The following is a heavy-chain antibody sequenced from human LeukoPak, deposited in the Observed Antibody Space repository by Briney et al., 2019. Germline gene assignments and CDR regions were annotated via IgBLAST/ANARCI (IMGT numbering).Heavy chain of an antibody. CDR2: IYTSGST. Sequence: SQTLSLTCTVSGGSISSGSYYWSWIRQPAGKGLEWIGRIYTSGSTNYNPSLKSRVTISVDTSKNQFSLKLSSVTAADTAVYYCARSTWLLDKWGQGTLVTASS. V-gene: IGHV4-61*02. D-gene: IGHD3-22*01. CDR1: GGSISSGSYY. CDR3: ARSTWLLDK. J-gene: IGHJ4*02.